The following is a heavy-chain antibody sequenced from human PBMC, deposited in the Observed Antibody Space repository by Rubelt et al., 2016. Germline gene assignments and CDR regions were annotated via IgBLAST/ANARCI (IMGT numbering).Heavy chain of an antibody. CDR2: ISGNGRST. J-gene: IGHJ4*02. CDR3: ANPYYYDSSGLPTL. D-gene: IGHD3-22*01. V-gene: IGHV3-23*01. Sequence: KSQRGGLEWVSLISGNGRSTYDADSVKGRFTISRDNSRNMLYLQMNNLRAEDTAVYYCANPYYYDSSGLPTLWGQGTLVTVSS.